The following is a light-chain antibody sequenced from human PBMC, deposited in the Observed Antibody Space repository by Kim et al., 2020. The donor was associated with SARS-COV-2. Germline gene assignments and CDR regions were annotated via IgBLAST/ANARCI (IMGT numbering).Light chain of an antibody. CDR1: QSFSTW. J-gene: IGKJ4*01. CDR2: RAS. CDR3: LQYNDYPLT. V-gene: IGKV1-5*03. Sequence: AAVGDRVTITCRASQSFSTWLAWYQQKPGKAPKLLIYRASSLESGVPSRFSGRGSGTEFTLTINQLQPDDFATYYCLQYNDYPLTFGGGTKVDI.